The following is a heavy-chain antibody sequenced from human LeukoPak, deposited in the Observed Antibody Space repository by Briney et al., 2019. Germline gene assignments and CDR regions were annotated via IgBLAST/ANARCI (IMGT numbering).Heavy chain of an antibody. Sequence: ASVKVSCKASGGTFSTYAIIWVRQAPGQGLEWMGGIIPIFGTANYAQKFQGRVTITADKSTSTAYMELSSLRSEDTAVYYCARHQGTVDTAMVTNYYYYMDVWGKGTTVTVSS. J-gene: IGHJ6*03. D-gene: IGHD5-18*01. CDR1: GGTFSTYA. CDR2: IIPIFGTA. CDR3: ARHQGTVDTAMVTNYYYYMDV. V-gene: IGHV1-69*06.